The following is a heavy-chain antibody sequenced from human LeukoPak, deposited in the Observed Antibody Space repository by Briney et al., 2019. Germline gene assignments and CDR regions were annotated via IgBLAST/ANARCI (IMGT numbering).Heavy chain of an antibody. CDR3: ARARGRAVGSTTMHFDY. V-gene: IGHV1-2*02. CDR1: GYTFTGYY. D-gene: IGHD3-3*01. J-gene: IGHJ4*02. Sequence: ASVKVSCKASGYTFTGYYMHWVRQAPGQGLEWMGWINPNSGGTNYAQKFQGRVTMTRDTSISTAYMELSRLRSDDTAVYYCARARGRAVGSTTMHFDYWGQGTLVTVSS. CDR2: INPNSGGT.